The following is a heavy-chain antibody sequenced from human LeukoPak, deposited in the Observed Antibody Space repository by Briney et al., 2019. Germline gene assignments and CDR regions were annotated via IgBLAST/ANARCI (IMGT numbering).Heavy chain of an antibody. D-gene: IGHD6-13*01. V-gene: IGHV3-23*01. CDR1: GFTFSSYA. Sequence: GGSLRLSCAASGFTFSSYAMSWVRQAPGKGLEWVSAISGSGGSTYYADFVKGRFTISRDNSKNTLYLQMNSLRAEDTAVYYCAKDGGYSSSWYGNLYYFDYWGQGTLVTVPS. CDR3: AKDGGYSSSWYGNLYYFDY. CDR2: ISGSGGST. J-gene: IGHJ4*02.